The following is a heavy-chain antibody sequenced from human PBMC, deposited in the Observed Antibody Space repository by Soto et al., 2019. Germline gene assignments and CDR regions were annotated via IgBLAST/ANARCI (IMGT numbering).Heavy chain of an antibody. CDR2: IYYSGST. D-gene: IGHD2-15*01. V-gene: IGHV4-59*01. CDR3: VTRPRGGDYLGVFYY. J-gene: IGHJ4*02. CDR1: GGSISSYY. Sequence: PSETLSLTCTVSGGSISSYYWSWIRQPPGKGLEWIGYIYYSGSTNYNPSLKSRVTISVDTSKNQFSLKLNAVTAADTALYYCVTRPRGGDYLGVFYYWSQGSLVTVSS.